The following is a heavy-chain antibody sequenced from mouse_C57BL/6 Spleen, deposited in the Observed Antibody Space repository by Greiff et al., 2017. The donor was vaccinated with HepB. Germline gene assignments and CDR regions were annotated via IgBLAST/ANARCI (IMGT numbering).Heavy chain of an antibody. D-gene: IGHD2-4*01. CDR2: ISSGSSTI. Sequence: EVMLVESGGGLVKPGGSLKLSCAASGFTFSDYGMHWVRQAPEKGLEWVAYISSGSSTIYYADTVKGRFTISRDNAKNTLFLQMTSLRSEDTAMYYCARRSYDYDVGAMDYWGQGTSVTVSS. J-gene: IGHJ4*01. CDR1: GFTFSDYG. V-gene: IGHV5-17*01. CDR3: ARRSYDYDVGAMDY.